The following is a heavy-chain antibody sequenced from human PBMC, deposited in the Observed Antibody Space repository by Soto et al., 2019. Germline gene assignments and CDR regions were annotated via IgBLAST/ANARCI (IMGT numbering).Heavy chain of an antibody. V-gene: IGHV4-59*01. Sequence: SETLSLTCTVSGGSISSYYWSWIRQPPGKGLEWIGYIYYSGSTNYNPSLKSRVIISVDTAKNQFSLRLSSVSAADTAVYYCTGAYYDVSGYSLDPWGQGTSVTVSS. CDR3: TGAYYDVSGYSLDP. CDR2: IYYSGST. CDR1: GGSISSYY. J-gene: IGHJ5*02. D-gene: IGHD3-22*01.